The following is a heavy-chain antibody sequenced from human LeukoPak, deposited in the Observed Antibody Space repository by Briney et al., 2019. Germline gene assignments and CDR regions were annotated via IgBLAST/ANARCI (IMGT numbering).Heavy chain of an antibody. J-gene: IGHJ3*02. CDR1: GGSVSSGSYY. D-gene: IGHD3-22*01. CDR2: IYYSGST. V-gene: IGHV4-61*01. CDR3: ATDSSGYLGI. Sequence: SETLSLTCTVSGGSVSSGSYYWRWLRQPPGKGLEWLGYIYYSGSTNYNPSLKSRVTISVDTSKNQFSLKLSSVTAADTAVYYCATDSSGYLGIWGQGTMVTVSS.